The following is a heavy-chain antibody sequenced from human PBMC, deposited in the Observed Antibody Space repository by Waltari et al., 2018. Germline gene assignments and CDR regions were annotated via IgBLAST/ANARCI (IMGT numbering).Heavy chain of an antibody. Sequence: EVQLVESGGGLVQPGRSLRLSCAASGFTFDDYAMHWVRQAPGKGLEWVSGISWNSGSIGYADSVKGRFTISRDNAKNSLYLQMNSLRAEDTALYYCAKITGTKVVWGQGTLVTVSS. CDR3: AKITGTKVV. V-gene: IGHV3-9*01. CDR2: ISWNSGSI. D-gene: IGHD1-7*01. J-gene: IGHJ4*02. CDR1: GFTFDDYA.